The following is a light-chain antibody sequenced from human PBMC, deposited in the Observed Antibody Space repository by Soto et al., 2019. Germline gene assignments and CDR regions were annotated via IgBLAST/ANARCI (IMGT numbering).Light chain of an antibody. Sequence: IQVTQSPSSLSASVGDRVTITCRASQSISNYLNWYQQKPGKAPKLLIYTASSLESGVPSRFSGSGSGTDFTLTISSVQPEDFATYYCQQSYTTPWITFGQGTRLEI. CDR1: QSISNY. V-gene: IGKV1-39*01. CDR3: QQSYTTPWIT. J-gene: IGKJ5*01. CDR2: TAS.